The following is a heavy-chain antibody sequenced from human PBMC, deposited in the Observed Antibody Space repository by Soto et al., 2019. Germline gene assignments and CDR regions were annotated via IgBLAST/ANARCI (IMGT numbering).Heavy chain of an antibody. J-gene: IGHJ6*02. V-gene: IGHV1-8*01. CDR3: ARGQTGRSSSHKYYYGMDV. CDR2: MNPNSGNT. D-gene: IGHD6-6*01. Sequence: GASVKVSCKASGYTFTSYDINWVRQATGQGLEWMGWMNPNSGNTGYAQKFQGRVAMTRNTSISTAYMELSSLRSEDTAVYYCARGQTGRSSSHKYYYGMDVWGQGTTVTVSS. CDR1: GYTFTSYD.